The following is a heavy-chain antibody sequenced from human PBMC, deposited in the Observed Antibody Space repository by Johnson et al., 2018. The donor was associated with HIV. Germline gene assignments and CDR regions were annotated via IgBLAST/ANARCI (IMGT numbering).Heavy chain of an antibody. CDR1: GFTFDDYA. CDR2: ISYDGSNK. V-gene: IGHV3-30-3*01. Sequence: VQLVESGGGVVQPGRSLRLSCAASGFTFDDYAMSWVRQAPGKGLEWVAVISYDGSNKYYADSVKGRFTISRDNSKNTLYLQMNSLRAEDTAVYYCASDGGGGALDIWGQGTMVIVSS. CDR3: ASDGGGGALDI. D-gene: IGHD3-16*01. J-gene: IGHJ3*02.